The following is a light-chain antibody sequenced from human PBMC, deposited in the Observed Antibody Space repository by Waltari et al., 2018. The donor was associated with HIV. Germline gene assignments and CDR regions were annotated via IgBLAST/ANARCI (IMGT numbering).Light chain of an antibody. CDR3: ATWDDSLKTVL. J-gene: IGLJ2*01. CDR2: GDN. CDR1: DSTVRTNF. V-gene: IGLV1-47*01. Sequence: QSVVTLPPSASETPGQRVPISCAGGDSTVRTNFVYWSQQLPATAPKLLIYGDNQRPSGVPDRFVGSKSGTSASLAIGGLRSEDEADYYCATWDDSLKTVLFGGGTKVTLL.